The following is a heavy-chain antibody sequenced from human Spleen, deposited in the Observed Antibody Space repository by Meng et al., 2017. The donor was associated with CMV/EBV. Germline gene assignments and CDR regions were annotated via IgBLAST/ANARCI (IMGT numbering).Heavy chain of an antibody. CDR3: ARDGYYGSGSYYRNYYYYGMDV. V-gene: IGHV3-21*01. CDR1: GFTFSSYS. J-gene: IGHJ6*02. Sequence: GESLKISCAASGFTFSSYSMNWVRQAPGKGLEWVSSISSSSSYIYYADSLKGRFTISRDSAKTSLYLQMNSLRAEDTAVYYCARDGYYGSGSYYRNYYYYGMDVWGQGTTVTVSS. D-gene: IGHD3-10*01. CDR2: ISSSSSYI.